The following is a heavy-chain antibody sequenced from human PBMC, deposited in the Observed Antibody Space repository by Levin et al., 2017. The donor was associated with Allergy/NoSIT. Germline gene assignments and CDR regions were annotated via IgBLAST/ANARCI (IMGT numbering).Heavy chain of an antibody. CDR1: GFTFSSHA. CDR3: AKTVDLGQEYFHYYGMDV. J-gene: IGHJ6*02. V-gene: IGHV3-23*01. D-gene: IGHD3-16*01. Sequence: GESLKISCAASGFTFSSHAMNWVRQAPGKGLEWVSAITGSGGDTYYAESVKGRFTISRDSSKSTMFLQMNSLRAEDTAVYYCAKTVDLGQEYFHYYGMDVWGQGTTVTVSS. CDR2: ITGSGGDT.